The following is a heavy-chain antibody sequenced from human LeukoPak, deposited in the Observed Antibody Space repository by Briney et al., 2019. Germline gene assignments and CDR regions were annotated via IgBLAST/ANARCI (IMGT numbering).Heavy chain of an antibody. V-gene: IGHV3-7*03. Sequence: GGSLRLSCVASGLTFSNYWMSWVRHAPGKGLEWVVNIKEDGSEKYYVDSVKGRFTISRDNAKNSLYLQMNSLRAEDTAVYYCAREKYDYVWGSYRYWGQGTLVTVSS. CDR1: GLTFSNYW. CDR3: AREKYDYVWGSYRY. CDR2: IKEDGSEK. D-gene: IGHD3-16*01. J-gene: IGHJ4*02.